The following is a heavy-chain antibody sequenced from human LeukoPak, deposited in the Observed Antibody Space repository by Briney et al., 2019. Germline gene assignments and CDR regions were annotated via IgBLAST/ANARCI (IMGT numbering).Heavy chain of an antibody. CDR2: ISASGGST. CDR3: AKVVGAIFGVVDY. CDR1: GFTFSSYA. Sequence: GGSLRLFCAASGFTFSSYAMSWVRQAPGKGLEWVSAISASGGSTYYADSVKGRFTISRDNSKNTLYLQMNSLRAEDTAVYYCAKVVGAIFGVVDYWGRGTLVTVSS. V-gene: IGHV3-23*01. J-gene: IGHJ4*02. D-gene: IGHD3-3*01.